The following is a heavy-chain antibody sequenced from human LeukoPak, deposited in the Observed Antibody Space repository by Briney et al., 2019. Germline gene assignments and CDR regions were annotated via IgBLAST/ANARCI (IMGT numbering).Heavy chain of an antibody. J-gene: IGHJ4*02. Sequence: GGSLRLSCAASGLTVSSNYTSWVRQAPGKGLEWVSIIYSGGSTYYADSVKGRFTISRDNSKNTLYLQMDSLRAEDTAVYYCARAPGYCSGGSCYSLLDYWGQGTLVTVSS. CDR1: GLTVSSNY. CDR2: IYSGGST. V-gene: IGHV3-53*01. D-gene: IGHD2-15*01. CDR3: ARAPGYCSGGSCYSLLDY.